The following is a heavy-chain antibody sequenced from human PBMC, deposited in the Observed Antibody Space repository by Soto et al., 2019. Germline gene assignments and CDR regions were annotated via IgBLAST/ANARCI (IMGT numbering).Heavy chain of an antibody. CDR3: EGMDV. J-gene: IGHJ6*02. CDR2: ISYDGSNK. V-gene: IGHV3-30*03. CDR1: GFTFSSYG. Sequence: GASLGLSCSASGFTFSSYGMHWVRQAPGKGLEWVAVISYDGSNKYYADSVKGRFTISRDNSKNTLYLQMNSLRAEDTAVYYCEGMDVWGQGTTVTVSS.